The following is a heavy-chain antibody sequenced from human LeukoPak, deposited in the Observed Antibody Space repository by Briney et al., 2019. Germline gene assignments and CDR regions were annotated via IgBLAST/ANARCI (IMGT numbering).Heavy chain of an antibody. Sequence: PGGSLRLSCAASGFTFSSYAMHWVRQPPGKGLEWVANIKEDGSEQYYVDSVKGRFTISRDNAKNSLFLQMNGLRAEDTAVYYCVREEVATITDFDYWGQGTLVTVSS. D-gene: IGHD5-12*01. CDR3: VREEVATITDFDY. V-gene: IGHV3-7*01. J-gene: IGHJ4*02. CDR1: GFTFSSYA. CDR2: IKEDGSEQ.